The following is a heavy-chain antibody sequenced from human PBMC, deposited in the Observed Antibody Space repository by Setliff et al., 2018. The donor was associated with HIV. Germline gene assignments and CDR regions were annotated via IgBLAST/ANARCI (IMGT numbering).Heavy chain of an antibody. V-gene: IGHV1-69*13. CDR1: GGTFSSYA. Sequence: SVKVSCKASGGTFSSYAISWVRQAPGQGLGWMGGIIPIFNTANYAQKFQGRVTITADESTSTAYMELSSLRSEDTAVYYCARIVRPSYYYYYYMDVWGKGTTVTVSS. D-gene: IGHD3-10*02. CDR3: ARIVRPSYYYYYYMDV. CDR2: IIPIFNTA. J-gene: IGHJ6*03.